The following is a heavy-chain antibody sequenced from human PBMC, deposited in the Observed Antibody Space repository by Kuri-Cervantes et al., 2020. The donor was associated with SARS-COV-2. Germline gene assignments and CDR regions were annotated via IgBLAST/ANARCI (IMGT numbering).Heavy chain of an antibody. CDR1: GFTFSSYD. CDR2: IGTAGDT. V-gene: IGHV3-13*03. J-gene: IGHJ4*02. CDR3: ARDHYDFWSSYFFDY. D-gene: IGHD3-3*01. Sequence: LSLTCAACGFTFSSYDMHWVRQATGKGLEWVSAIGTAGDTYYPGSVKGQFTISRENAKNSLYLQMNSLRAGDTAVYYCARDHYDFWSSYFFDYWGQGTLVTVSS.